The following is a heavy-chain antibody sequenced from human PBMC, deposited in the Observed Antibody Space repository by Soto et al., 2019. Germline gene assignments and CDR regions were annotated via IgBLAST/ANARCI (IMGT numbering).Heavy chain of an antibody. CDR3: ARYYDTSDRTFFYH. CDR1: GDSTCSSGFY. D-gene: IGHD3-22*01. V-gene: IGHV4-39*01. J-gene: IGHJ1*01. Sequence: PSETLCRPCPFAGDSTCSSGFYLAWVRRPPGKGLEWVGTVYYTGTTYYNPSLKTRLTMSVDTSKNQFSLKLSSMLAADTAFYYCARYYDTSDRTFFYHWGQGTLVNVSS. CDR2: VYYTGTT.